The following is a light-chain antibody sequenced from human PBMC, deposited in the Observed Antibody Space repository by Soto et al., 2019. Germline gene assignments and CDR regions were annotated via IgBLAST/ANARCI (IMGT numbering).Light chain of an antibody. CDR2: EVS. Sequence: QCVLTQPASVSGSPRQSITISCTGTGSDVGSYNLVSWYQQHPGKAPKLMIYEVSKRPSGVSNRFSGSKSGNTASLTISGLQAEDEADYYCCSYAGSSTPHYVFGTGTKVTVL. J-gene: IGLJ1*01. CDR1: GSDVGSYNL. V-gene: IGLV2-23*02. CDR3: CSYAGSSTPHYV.